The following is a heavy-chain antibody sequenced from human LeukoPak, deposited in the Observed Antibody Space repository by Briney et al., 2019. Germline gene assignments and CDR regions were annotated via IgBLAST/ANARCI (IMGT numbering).Heavy chain of an antibody. CDR2: IGTAGDT. CDR1: GFNFSRYV. V-gene: IGHV3-13*01. D-gene: IGHD4-17*01. CDR3: ARGDGDYAFDI. Sequence: GGSLRLSCAASGFNFSRYVMNWVRQATGKGLEWVSAIGTAGDTYYPGSVKGRFTISRENAKNSLYLQMNSLRAGDTAVYYCARGDGDYAFDIWGQGTMVTVSS. J-gene: IGHJ3*02.